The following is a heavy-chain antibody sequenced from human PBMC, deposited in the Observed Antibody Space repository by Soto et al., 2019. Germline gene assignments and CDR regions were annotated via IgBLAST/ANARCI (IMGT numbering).Heavy chain of an antibody. V-gene: IGHV1-3*01. CDR3: AKESGSYREYYFDY. CDR2: INGGNGNT. J-gene: IGHJ4*02. D-gene: IGHD1-26*01. Sequence: SVKVSCKASGYSFSGYAIDWVLQDPGQRLEWMGWINGGNGNTKYSQKLQGRVTITRDMAASTTYMELSSLRSEDTAVYYCAKESGSYREYYFDYWGQGTLVTVSS. CDR1: GYSFSGYA.